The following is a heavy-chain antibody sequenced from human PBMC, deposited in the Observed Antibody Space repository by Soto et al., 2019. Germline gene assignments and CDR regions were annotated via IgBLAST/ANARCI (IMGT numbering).Heavy chain of an antibody. J-gene: IGHJ3*02. V-gene: IGHV4-30-4*01. CDR3: ARTQYCISTSCYSIDAFDI. Sequence: QVQLQESGPGLVKPSQTLSLTCTVSGGSISSGDYYWSWIRQPPGKGLEWIGYIYYSGSTYYNPSLKSRVTISVYTSKNQFSLKLSSVTAADTAVYYCARTQYCISTSCYSIDAFDIWGQGTMVTVSS. CDR1: GGSISSGDYY. CDR2: IYYSGST. D-gene: IGHD2-2*01.